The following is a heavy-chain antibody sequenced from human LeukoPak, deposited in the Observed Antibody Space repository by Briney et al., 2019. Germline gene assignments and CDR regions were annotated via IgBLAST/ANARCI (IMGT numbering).Heavy chain of an antibody. D-gene: IGHD3-9*01. V-gene: IGHV3-23*01. CDR2: ISGSGGST. CDR3: AKGCHYDILTGYYLSGFDY. CDR1: GFTFSSYA. J-gene: IGHJ4*02. Sequence: GGSLRLSCAASGFTFSSYAMSWVRQAPGKGLECVSAISGSGGSTYYADSVKGRFTISRDNSKNTLYLQMNSLRAEDTAVYYCAKGCHYDILTGYYLSGFDYWGQGTLVTVSS.